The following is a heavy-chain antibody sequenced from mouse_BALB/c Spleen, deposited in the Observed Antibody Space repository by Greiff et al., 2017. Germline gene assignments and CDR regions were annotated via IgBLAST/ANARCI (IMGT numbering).Heavy chain of an antibody. V-gene: IGHV1S135*01. CDR1: GYAFTSYN. CDR2: IDPYNGGT. J-gene: IGHJ1*01. CDR3: ARAHYDYDEGWYFDV. D-gene: IGHD2-4*01. Sequence: QLVESGPELVKPGASVKVSCKASGYAFTSYNMYWVKQSHGKSLEWIGYIDPYNGGTSYNQKFKGKATLTVDKSSSTAYMHLNSLTSEDSAVYYCARAHYDYDEGWYFDVWGAGTTVTVSS.